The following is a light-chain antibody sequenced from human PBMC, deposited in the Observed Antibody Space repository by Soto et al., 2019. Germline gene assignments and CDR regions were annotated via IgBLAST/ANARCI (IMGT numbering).Light chain of an antibody. J-gene: IGKJ2*01. CDR2: GAS. CDR3: QQYGSSPPYT. CDR1: QSITRTY. Sequence: EIVLTQSPGTLSLSPGERATLSCRASQSITRTYFAWYQQKPGQAPRLLIYGASSRAPGIPDRFSGSGYGTDFTLTISRLEPEDFAVYYCQQYGSSPPYTFGQGTKLEIK. V-gene: IGKV3-20*01.